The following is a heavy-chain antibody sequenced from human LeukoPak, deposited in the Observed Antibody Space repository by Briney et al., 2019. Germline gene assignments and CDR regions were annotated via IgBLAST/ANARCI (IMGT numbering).Heavy chain of an antibody. J-gene: IGHJ4*02. D-gene: IGHD7-27*01. CDR1: GGSISSSSYF. Sequence: PSETLSLTCTVSGGSISSSSYFWGWIRQPPGKGLEWIGNIYYSGSTYYNPSLKSRVTISVDTSKNQFPLKVSSVTAADTAMYYCARLALGPYYFDYWGQGTLVTVSS. V-gene: IGHV4-39*01. CDR2: IYYSGST. CDR3: ARLALGPYYFDY.